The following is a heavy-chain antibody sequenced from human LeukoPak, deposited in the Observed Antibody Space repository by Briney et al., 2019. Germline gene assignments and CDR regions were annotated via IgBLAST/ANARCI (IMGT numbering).Heavy chain of an antibody. CDR1: GYTFTGYY. CDR3: ARVFGDEADTAMATGY. V-gene: IGHV1-2*02. J-gene: IGHJ4*02. D-gene: IGHD5-18*01. Sequence: GASVKVSSKASGYTFTGYYMHWVRQAPGQGLEWMGWINPNSGGTNYAQKFQGRVTMTRDTSISTAYMELSRLRSDDTAVYYCARVFGDEADTAMATGYWGQGTLVTVSS. CDR2: INPNSGGT.